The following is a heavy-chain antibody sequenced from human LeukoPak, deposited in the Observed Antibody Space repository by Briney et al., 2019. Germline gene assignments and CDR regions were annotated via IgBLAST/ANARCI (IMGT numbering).Heavy chain of an antibody. D-gene: IGHD6-19*01. V-gene: IGHV4-39*01. CDR3: ARGQQWLPNWFDP. CDR2: LYYSGST. CDR1: GGSISSSTYY. Sequence: KPSETLSLTCTVSGGSISSSTYYWGWIRQPPGKGLEWIGNLYYSGSTHYNPSLKSRVTISVDTSKNQFSLKLSSVTAADTAVYYCARGQQWLPNWFDPWGQGTLVTVSS. J-gene: IGHJ5*02.